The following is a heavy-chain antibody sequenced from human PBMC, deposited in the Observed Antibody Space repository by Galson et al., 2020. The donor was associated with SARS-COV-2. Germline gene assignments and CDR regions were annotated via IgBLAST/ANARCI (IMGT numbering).Heavy chain of an antibody. J-gene: IGHJ6*02. CDR3: ARDEGIRGYNYGRLYYGMDV. Sequence: NSGGSLRLSCAASGFTFSSYGLPCVRQAPGKGLESVSSISTSSSYTYYVHSVKGRFSISRDNPRNSLYLQMNSLRAEDTAVYYCARDEGIRGYNYGRLYYGMDVWGQGTTVTVSS. CDR2: ISTSSSYT. D-gene: IGHD5-18*01. V-gene: IGHV3-21*01. CDR1: GFTFSSYG.